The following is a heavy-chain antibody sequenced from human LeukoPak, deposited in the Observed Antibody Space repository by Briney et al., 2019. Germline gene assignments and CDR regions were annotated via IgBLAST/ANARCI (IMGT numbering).Heavy chain of an antibody. CDR2: IDPSDSYT. J-gene: IGHJ4*02. CDR1: GYRFTSYW. V-gene: IGHV5-10-1*01. D-gene: IGHD5-12*01. CDR3: ARQRYSGYDPFDY. Sequence: GESLRISCKGSGYRFTSYWISWVRQMPGKGLEWMGRIDPSDSYTNYSPSFQGHLTISADKSISTAYLQWSSLKASDTAMYYCARQRYSGYDPFDYWGQGTLVTVSS.